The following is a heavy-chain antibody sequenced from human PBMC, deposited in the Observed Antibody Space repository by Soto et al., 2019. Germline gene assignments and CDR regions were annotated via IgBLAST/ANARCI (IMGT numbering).Heavy chain of an antibody. CDR3: ARDVNHYYYYGMDX. CDR2: IYYSGST. V-gene: IGHV4-61*01. J-gene: IGHJ6*02. CDR1: GGSVSSVSYY. Sequence: SETLSLTCTVSGGSVSSVSYYWSWIRQPPGKGLEWIGYIYYSGSTNYNPSLKSRVTISVDTSKNQFSLKLSSVTAADTAVYYCARDVNHYYYYGMDXWGQGTTLTVS.